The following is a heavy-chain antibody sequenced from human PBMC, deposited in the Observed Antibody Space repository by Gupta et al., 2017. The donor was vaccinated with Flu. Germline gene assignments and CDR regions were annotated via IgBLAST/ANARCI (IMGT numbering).Heavy chain of an antibody. CDR2: IKSKTDGGTT. CDR1: GFTFSNAW. J-gene: IGHJ6*02. CDR3: TTLAVMVRGVTYYYYYGMDV. D-gene: IGHD3-10*01. V-gene: IGHV3-15*01. Sequence: EVQLVESGGGLVKPGGSLRLSCAASGFTFSNAWMSWVRQAPGKGLEWVGRIKSKTDGGTTDYAAPVKGRFTISRDDSKNTLYLQMNSLKTEDTAVYYCTTLAVMVRGVTYYYYYGMDVWGQGTTVTVSS.